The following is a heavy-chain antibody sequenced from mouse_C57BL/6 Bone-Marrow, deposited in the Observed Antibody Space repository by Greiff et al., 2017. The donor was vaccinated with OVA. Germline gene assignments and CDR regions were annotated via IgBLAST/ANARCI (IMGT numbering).Heavy chain of an antibody. CDR2: ILPGSGST. CDR3: ARYDGSSYVLYWYFDV. J-gene: IGHJ1*03. D-gene: IGHD1-1*01. CDR1: GYTFTGYW. Sequence: VKLMESGAELMKPGASVKLSCKATGYTFTGYWIEWVKQRPGHGLEWIGEILPGSGSTNYNEKFKGKATFTADTSSNTAYMQLSSLTTEDSAIYYCARYDGSSYVLYWYFDVWGTGTTVTVSS. V-gene: IGHV1-9*01.